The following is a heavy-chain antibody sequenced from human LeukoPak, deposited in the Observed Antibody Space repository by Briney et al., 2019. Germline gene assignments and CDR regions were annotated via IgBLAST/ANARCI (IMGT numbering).Heavy chain of an antibody. CDR2: IYYSGST. Sequence: PSETLSLTCTVSGGSISSSSYYWGWIRQPPGKGLEWIGSIYYSGSTNYNPSLKSRVTISVDTSKNQFSLKLSSVTAADTAVYYCARKLVPAAIVAPPDNWFDPWGQGTLVTVSS. J-gene: IGHJ5*02. CDR1: GGSISSSSYY. D-gene: IGHD2-2*02. V-gene: IGHV4-39*01. CDR3: ARKLVPAAIVAPPDNWFDP.